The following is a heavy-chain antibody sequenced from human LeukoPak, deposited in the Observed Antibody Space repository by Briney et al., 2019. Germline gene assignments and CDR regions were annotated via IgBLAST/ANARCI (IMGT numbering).Heavy chain of an antibody. Sequence: GGSLRLSCAASGFTFSTNAMAWVRQAPGKGLEWVSAFGGTGGDIFYADSVKGRFTISRDNSKGILYLQMNSLRAEDTAVYYRAKDIFRWAFDLWGQGTLVTVSS. V-gene: IGHV3-23*01. J-gene: IGHJ4*02. CDR1: GFTFSTNA. D-gene: IGHD5-24*01. CDR3: AKDIFRWAFDL. CDR2: FGGTGGDI.